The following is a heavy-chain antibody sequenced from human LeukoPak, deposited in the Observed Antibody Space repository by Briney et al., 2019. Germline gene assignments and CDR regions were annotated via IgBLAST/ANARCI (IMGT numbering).Heavy chain of an antibody. CDR1: GGSISSGGYY. D-gene: IGHD5-18*01. CDR3: ARIVDTAPESAFDI. CDR2: IYHSGST. V-gene: IGHV4-30-2*02. Sequence: SQTLSLTCPVSGGSISSGGYYWGWIRQPPGKGLEWIGYIYHSGSTYYNPSLRSRVTISIDRSKNQFSLKLSSVTAADTAVYYCARIVDTAPESAFDIWGQGTMVTVSS. J-gene: IGHJ3*02.